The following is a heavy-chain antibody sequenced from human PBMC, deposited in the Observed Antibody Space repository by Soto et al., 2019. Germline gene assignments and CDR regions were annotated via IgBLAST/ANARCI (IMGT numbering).Heavy chain of an antibody. V-gene: IGHV1-69*01. CDR1: GGTFSSYA. Sequence: KVSCKASGGTFSSYAISWVRQAPGQGLEWMGGIIPIFGTANYAQKFQGRVTITADESTSTAYMELSSLRSEDTAVYYCARGNVVVIRENWFDPWGQGTLVTVSS. J-gene: IGHJ5*02. CDR3: ARGNVVVIRENWFDP. D-gene: IGHD3-22*01. CDR2: IIPIFGTA.